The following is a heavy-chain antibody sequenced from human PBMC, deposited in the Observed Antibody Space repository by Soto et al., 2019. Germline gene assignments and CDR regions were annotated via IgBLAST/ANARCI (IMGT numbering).Heavy chain of an antibody. Sequence: ASVKVSCKASGYTFTSYYTHWVRQAPGQGLEWMGIINPSGGSTSYAQKFQGRVTMTRDTSTSTVYMELSSLRSEDTAVYYCARDKRRFNNPSDQANWFDPWGQGTPVTVSS. CDR2: INPSGGST. J-gene: IGHJ5*02. CDR1: GYTFTSYY. CDR3: ARDKRRFNNPSDQANWFDP. D-gene: IGHD3-3*01. V-gene: IGHV1-46*01.